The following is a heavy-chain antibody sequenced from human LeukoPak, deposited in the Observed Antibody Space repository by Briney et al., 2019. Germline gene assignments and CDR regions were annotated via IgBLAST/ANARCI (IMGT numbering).Heavy chain of an antibody. CDR3: ARDQSVRLLQTSSTYFKHVFAI. D-gene: IGHD6-13*01. CDR1: HYNFINYG. J-gene: IGHJ3*02. V-gene: IGHV1-18*01. Sequence: ASVKVSCKASHYNFINYGISWVRQAPGLGLEWMGWISAYNGNTNYAQKVQGRVTMTTDTSTSTAYMELRSLRFDDTAVYYCARDQSVRLLQTSSTYFKHVFAIWGQGSLVTVSS. CDR2: ISAYNGNT.